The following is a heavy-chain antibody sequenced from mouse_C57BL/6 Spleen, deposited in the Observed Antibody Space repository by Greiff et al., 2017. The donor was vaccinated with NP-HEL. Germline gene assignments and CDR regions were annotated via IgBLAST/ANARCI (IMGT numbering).Heavy chain of an antibody. J-gene: IGHJ4*01. CDR3: ARDLDYVNYYAMDY. V-gene: IGHV3-6*01. CDR2: ISYDGSN. D-gene: IGHD2-4*01. CDR1: GYSITSGYY. Sequence: EVKLMESGPGLVKPSQSLSLTCSVTGYSITSGYYWNWIRQFPGNKLEWMGYISYDGSNNYNPSLKNRISITRDTSKNQFFLKLNSVTTEDTATYYCARDLDYVNYYAMDYWGQGTSVTVSS.